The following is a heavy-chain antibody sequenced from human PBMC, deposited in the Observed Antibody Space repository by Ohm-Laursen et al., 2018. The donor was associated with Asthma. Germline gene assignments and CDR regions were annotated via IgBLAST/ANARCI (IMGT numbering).Heavy chain of an antibody. D-gene: IGHD2-15*01. V-gene: IGHV3-30-3*01. CDR2: ISYDGSNK. J-gene: IGHJ3*02. CDR1: GFTFSSYA. Sequence: SLRLSCSASGFTFSSYAMHWVRQAPGKGLEWVAVISYDGSNKYYADSVKGRFTISRDNSKNTLYLQMNSLRAEDTAVYYCASISEVVAAPYGAFDIWGQGTMVTVSS. CDR3: ASISEVVAAPYGAFDI.